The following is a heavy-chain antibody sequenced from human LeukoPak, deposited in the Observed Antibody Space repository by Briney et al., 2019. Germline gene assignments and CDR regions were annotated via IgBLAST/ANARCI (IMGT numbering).Heavy chain of an antibody. CDR3: TTARYYGDYGDDY. D-gene: IGHD4-17*01. CDR2: IKSKTDGGTT. Sequence: GGSLRLSCAASGFTFSNAWMSWVRQAPGKGLERVGRIKSKTDGGTTDYAAPVKGRFTISRDDSKNTLYLQMNSLKTEDTAVYYCTTARYYGDYGDDYWGQGTLVTVSS. CDR1: GFTFSNAW. J-gene: IGHJ4*02. V-gene: IGHV3-15*01.